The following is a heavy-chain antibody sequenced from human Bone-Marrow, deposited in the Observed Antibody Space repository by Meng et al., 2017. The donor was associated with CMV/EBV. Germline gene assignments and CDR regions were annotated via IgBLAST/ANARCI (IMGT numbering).Heavy chain of an antibody. CDR3: ARDYDFWSGYSPAYYYYGMDV. Sequence: ASVKVSCKASGYTFPGYGISWVRQAPGQGLEWMGWINPNSGGTNYAQKFQGRVTMTRDTSISTAYMELSRLRSDDTAVYYCARDYDFWSGYSPAYYYYGMDVWGQGTTVTVSS. CDR2: INPNSGGT. V-gene: IGHV1-2*02. J-gene: IGHJ6*02. D-gene: IGHD3-3*01. CDR1: GYTFPGYG.